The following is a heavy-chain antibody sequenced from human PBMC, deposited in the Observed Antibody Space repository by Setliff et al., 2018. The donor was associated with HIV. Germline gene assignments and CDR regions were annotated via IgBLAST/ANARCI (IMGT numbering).Heavy chain of an antibody. V-gene: IGHV4-34*12. J-gene: IGHJ6*02. CDR2: IVDSGST. CDR3: ARAPSCADSWCYMYYYYYYGMDV. D-gene: IGHD2-8*01. CDR1: GGSLTNYY. Sequence: PSETLSLTCTLYGGSLTNYYWTWIRQSPEKGLEWIGEIVDSGSTNYSPSLKSRVTISLDTSKKQFSLRLNSVTAADTGVYYCARAPSCADSWCYMYYYYYYGMDVWGLGTTGTV.